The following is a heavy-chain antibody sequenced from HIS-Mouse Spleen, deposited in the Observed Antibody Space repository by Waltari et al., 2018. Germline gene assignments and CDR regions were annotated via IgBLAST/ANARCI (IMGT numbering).Heavy chain of an antibody. Sequence: QVQLVQSGAEVKKPGASVKVSCKASGYTFSWHYIYLGRQAPGQGLEWMGWINPNSGGTNYAQKFQGRVTMTRDTSISTAYMELSRLRSDDTAVYYCARVSSGGSDFDYWGQGTLVTVSS. V-gene: IGHV1-2*02. CDR2: INPNSGGT. J-gene: IGHJ4*02. CDR1: GYTFSWHY. CDR3: ARVSSGGSDFDY. D-gene: IGHD3-16*01.